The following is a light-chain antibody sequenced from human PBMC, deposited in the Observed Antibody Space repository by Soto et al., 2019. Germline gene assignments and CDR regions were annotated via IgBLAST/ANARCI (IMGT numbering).Light chain of an antibody. CDR2: NVS. Sequence: QSALTQPASVSGYPGQSITISCTGTSSDIGGYNYVSWYQQHPGKAPKLMIFNVSNRPSGVSNRFSGSKSGTTASLTISGLQAEDEADYYCTSYASNRVLFGGGTKVTVL. J-gene: IGLJ2*01. CDR3: TSYASNRVL. V-gene: IGLV2-14*03. CDR1: SSDIGGYNY.